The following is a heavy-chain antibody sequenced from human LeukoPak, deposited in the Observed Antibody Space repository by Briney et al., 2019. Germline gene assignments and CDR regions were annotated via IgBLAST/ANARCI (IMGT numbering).Heavy chain of an antibody. D-gene: IGHD6-13*01. Sequence: SETLSLTCTVSGGSISSNNYFWGWIRQPPGKGLEWIATISFDGRTYYNPSLTSRVTISVDTSKSQFSLKLSSVTAADTAVYFCASDLIAAGGSTLGSWGQGTLVTVSS. CDR3: ASDLIAAGGSTLGS. CDR1: GGSISSNNYF. V-gene: IGHV4-39*01. J-gene: IGHJ5*02. CDR2: ISFDGRT.